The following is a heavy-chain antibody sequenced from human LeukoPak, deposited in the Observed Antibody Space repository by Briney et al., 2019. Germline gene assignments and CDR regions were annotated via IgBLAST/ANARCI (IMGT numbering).Heavy chain of an antibody. Sequence: SETLSLTCTVSGYSISSGYYWGWIRQPPGKGLEWIGSIYHSGSTYYNPSLKSRVTISVDTSKNQFSLKLSSVTAADTAVYCCATLTTVVTPSYFDYWGQGTLVTVSS. V-gene: IGHV4-38-2*02. J-gene: IGHJ4*02. CDR1: GYSISSGYY. D-gene: IGHD4-23*01. CDR2: IYHSGST. CDR3: ATLTTVVTPSYFDY.